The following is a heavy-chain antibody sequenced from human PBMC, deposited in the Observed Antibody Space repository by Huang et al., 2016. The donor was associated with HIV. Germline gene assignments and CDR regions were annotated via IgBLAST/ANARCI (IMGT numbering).Heavy chain of an antibody. CDR3: ARGGGFYDSSGYYHSAFDL. J-gene: IGHJ3*01. CDR2: MVHDGSNQ. CDR1: GFSFSAYA. V-gene: IGHV3-30*04. Sequence: QVHLVESGGGVVQPGRSLRLSCVVSGFSFSAYAMHWVRQAPGKWLEWVAVMVHDGSNQFFSESVKGRFTISRDTSKNTLSLQMNTLTAEDTAVYYCARGGGFYDSSGYYHSAFDLWGQGTPVTVSS. D-gene: IGHD3-22*01.